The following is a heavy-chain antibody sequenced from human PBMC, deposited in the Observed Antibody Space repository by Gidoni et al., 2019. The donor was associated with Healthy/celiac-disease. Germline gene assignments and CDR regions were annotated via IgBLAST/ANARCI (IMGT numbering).Heavy chain of an antibody. J-gene: IGHJ3*02. CDR1: GSTFSSYA. Sequence: QVQLVESGGGVVQPGRSLRLSCAASGSTFSSYAMNWVRQAPGKGLEWVAVNSDNGGNNNYADSAKNRFIISRDNSKNTPYLQMNSLRGEDTAVYYCARERSVGQLLDGGDAFDIWGQGTMVTVSS. D-gene: IGHD2-2*01. V-gene: IGHV3-30*04. CDR2: NSDNGGNN. CDR3: ARERSVGQLLDGGDAFDI.